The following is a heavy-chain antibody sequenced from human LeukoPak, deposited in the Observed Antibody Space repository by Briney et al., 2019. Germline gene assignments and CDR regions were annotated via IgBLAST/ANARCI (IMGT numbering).Heavy chain of an antibody. V-gene: IGHV3-15*01. Sequence: GGSLRLSCAASGFTFSNAWMSWVRQAPGKGLEWVGRIKSKTDGGTTDYTAPVKGRFTISRDDSKNTLYLQMNSLRAEDTAVYYCAKTRVSVVVAARGNWFDPWGQGTLVTVSS. CDR1: GFTFSNAW. CDR3: AKTRVSVVVAARGNWFDP. J-gene: IGHJ5*02. CDR2: IKSKTDGGTT. D-gene: IGHD2-15*01.